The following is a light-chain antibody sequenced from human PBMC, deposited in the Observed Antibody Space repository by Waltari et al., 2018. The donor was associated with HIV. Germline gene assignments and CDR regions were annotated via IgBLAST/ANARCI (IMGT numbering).Light chain of an antibody. CDR3: QQYETYDT. CDR1: QHIGPS. Sequence: DIRLTQTPSTLSAAVRDTVTITCRASQHIGPSLAWYQQRPGKAPTLLIYPASTLQNGVSSRFSGSGSGTEFTLTITSLQRDDFASYCCQQYETYDTFGQGSRLE. J-gene: IGKJ2*01. V-gene: IGKV1-5*03. CDR2: PAS.